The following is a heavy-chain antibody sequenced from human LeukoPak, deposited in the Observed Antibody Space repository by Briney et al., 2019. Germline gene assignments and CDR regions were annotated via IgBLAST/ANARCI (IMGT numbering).Heavy chain of an antibody. Sequence: PSQTLSLTCTVSGGSISSGGYYWSWIRQHPGKGLEWIGYIYYSGSTYYNPSLKSRVTISVDTSKNQFSLKLSSVTAADTAVYYCARYSSSWDPQLFDYWGQGTLVTVSS. V-gene: IGHV4-31*03. CDR3: ARYSSSWDPQLFDY. D-gene: IGHD6-6*01. J-gene: IGHJ4*02. CDR2: IYYSGST. CDR1: GGSISSGGYY.